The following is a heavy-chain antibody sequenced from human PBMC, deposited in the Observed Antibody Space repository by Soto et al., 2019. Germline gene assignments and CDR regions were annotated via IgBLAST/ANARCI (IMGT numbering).Heavy chain of an antibody. Sequence: QVQLVQSGAEVKKPGASVKVSCKASGYTFTNYAMHWVRQAPGQRLEWMGWINAAIGNTKYSQKSQGSDTSTRDTSANTAYMELSSLRSEDTAVYYCARRNVYGSGSYSFDYWGQGTLVTVSS. CDR1: GYTFTNYA. V-gene: IGHV1-3*01. J-gene: IGHJ4*02. CDR2: INAAIGNT. D-gene: IGHD3-10*01. CDR3: ARRNVYGSGSYSFDY.